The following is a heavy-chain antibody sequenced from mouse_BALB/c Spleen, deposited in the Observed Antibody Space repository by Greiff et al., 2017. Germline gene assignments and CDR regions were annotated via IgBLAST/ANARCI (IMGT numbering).Heavy chain of an antibody. J-gene: IGHJ4*01. D-gene: IGHD2-10*02. CDR3: AREVWGYAMDY. CDR1: GFTFSSFG. Sequence: EVHLVESGGGLVQPGGSRKLSCAASGFTFSSFGMHWVRQAPEKGLEWVAYISSGSSTIYYADTVKGRFTISRDNPKNTLFLQMTSLRSEDTAMYYCAREVWGYAMDYWGQGTSVTVSS. CDR2: ISSGSSTI. V-gene: IGHV5-17*02.